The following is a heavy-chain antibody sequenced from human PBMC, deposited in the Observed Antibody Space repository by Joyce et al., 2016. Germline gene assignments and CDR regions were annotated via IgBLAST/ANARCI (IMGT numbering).Heavy chain of an antibody. CDR2: INWNTGSL. V-gene: IGHV3-9*01. J-gene: IGHJ4*02. Sequence: EVQLVESGGGLVQPGRSLRLSCAASGFTFDDYAMHWVWQAPGKGLEWVSGINWNTGSLGYADSVKGRFTISRDNAKNSLYLQMNSLRAEDTAFYYCAKDGGSSGGAGWYFDYWGQGTLVTVSS. CDR1: GFTFDDYA. D-gene: IGHD6-19*01. CDR3: AKDGGSSGGAGWYFDY.